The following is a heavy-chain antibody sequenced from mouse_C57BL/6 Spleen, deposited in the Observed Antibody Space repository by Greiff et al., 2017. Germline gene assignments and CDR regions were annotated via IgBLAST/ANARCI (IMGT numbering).Heavy chain of an antibody. CDR2: INPNNGGT. CDR1: GYTFTDYN. Sequence: EVQLQQSGPELVKPGASVKIPCKASGYTFTDYNMDWVKQSHGKSLEWIGDINPNNGGTIYTQKFKGKATLTVDKSSRTAYMELRSLTSEDTAVYYCARSLYGRPAWFAYWGQGTLVTVSA. CDR3: ARSLYGRPAWFAY. D-gene: IGHD1-1*01. J-gene: IGHJ3*01. V-gene: IGHV1-18*01.